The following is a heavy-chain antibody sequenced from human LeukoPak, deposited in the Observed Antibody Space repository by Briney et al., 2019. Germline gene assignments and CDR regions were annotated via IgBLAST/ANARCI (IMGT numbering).Heavy chain of an antibody. J-gene: IGHJ4*02. V-gene: IGHV3-21*01. D-gene: IGHD2-2*01. CDR1: GFTFSSYS. Sequence: GGSLRLSCAASGFTFSSYSMNWVRQAPGKGLECVSSISSSSSYIYYADSVKGRFTISRDNAKNSLYLQMNSLRAEDTAVYYCARDRCSSTSCYVTYWGQGTLVTVSS. CDR2: ISSSSSYI. CDR3: ARDRCSSTSCYVTY.